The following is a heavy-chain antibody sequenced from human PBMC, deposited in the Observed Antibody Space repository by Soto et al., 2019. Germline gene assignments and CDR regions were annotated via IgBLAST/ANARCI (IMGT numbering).Heavy chain of an antibody. CDR2: ISGGGGSS. Sequence: EVQLLESGGGLVQPGGSLRLSCAASGFTFSSAAMSWVRQTPGKGLEWVYAISGGGGSSSYADSVKGRFTISRANSKNPLYLPMNRLRAEDTAVYYCAKSFLCSSASCRDYYYYGLVVWGQGNTVPVSS. CDR3: AKSFLCSSASCRDYYYYGLVV. CDR1: GFTFSSAA. D-gene: IGHD2-2*01. J-gene: IGHJ6*02. V-gene: IGHV3-23*01.